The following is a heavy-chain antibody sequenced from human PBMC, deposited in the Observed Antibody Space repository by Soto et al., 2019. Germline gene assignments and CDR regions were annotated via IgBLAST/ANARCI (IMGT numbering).Heavy chain of an antibody. Sequence: SETLSLTCAVYGGSFSGYYWSWIRQPPGKGLEWIGEINRSGSTNYNPSLKSRVTISVDTSKNQFSLKLSSVTAADTAVYYCARGGDTAMDDFDYWGQGTLVTVSS. CDR2: INRSGST. D-gene: IGHD5-18*01. V-gene: IGHV4-34*01. CDR1: GGSFSGYY. CDR3: ARGGDTAMDDFDY. J-gene: IGHJ4*02.